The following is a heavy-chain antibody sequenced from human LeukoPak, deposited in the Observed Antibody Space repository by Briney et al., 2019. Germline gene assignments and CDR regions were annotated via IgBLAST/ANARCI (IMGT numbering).Heavy chain of an antibody. Sequence: GSLRLSCAASGFTFSDYYMSWIRQAPGKGLEWVSYISSSGSTIYYADSVKGRFTISGDNAKNSLYLQMNSLRAEDTAVYYCARWGYGSGSYYWTYYFDYWGQGTLVTVSS. CDR1: GFTFSDYY. D-gene: IGHD3-10*01. J-gene: IGHJ4*02. V-gene: IGHV3-11*01. CDR3: ARWGYGSGSYYWTYYFDY. CDR2: ISSSGSTI.